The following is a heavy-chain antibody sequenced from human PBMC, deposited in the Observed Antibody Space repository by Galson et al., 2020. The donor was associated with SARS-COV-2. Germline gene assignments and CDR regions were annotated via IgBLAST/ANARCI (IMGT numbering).Heavy chain of an antibody. D-gene: IGHD2-2*01. J-gene: IGHJ6*02. CDR1: GFTFSSYG. CDR2: ISYHGSNK. CDR3: TKDTLDCSSTGCYYGWTYYYYGMDV. Sequence: TGGSLRLSCAASGFTFSSYGMHWVRQAPGKGLEWVADISYHGSNKYYADSVKRRFTISRDNSKNTLYLQMNSLTAEATAVYYCTKDTLDCSSTGCYYGWTYYYYGMDVWGQGTTVTVSS. V-gene: IGHV3-30*18.